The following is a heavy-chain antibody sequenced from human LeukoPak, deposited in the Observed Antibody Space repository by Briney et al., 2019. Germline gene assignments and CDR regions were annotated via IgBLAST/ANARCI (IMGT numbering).Heavy chain of an antibody. CDR3: AKDIQLSA. J-gene: IGHJ3*01. V-gene: IGHV3-23*01. D-gene: IGHD5-24*01. CDR1: GFNFNDAA. CDR2: IASSGRNT. Sequence: GGSLRLSCAASGFNFNDAAMTWVRQAPGKGLEWVSLIASSGRNTYYTDSVRGRFTISRDNSKKTLSLQMNSLRVEDTTIYYCAKDIQLSAWGLGTMVTVSS.